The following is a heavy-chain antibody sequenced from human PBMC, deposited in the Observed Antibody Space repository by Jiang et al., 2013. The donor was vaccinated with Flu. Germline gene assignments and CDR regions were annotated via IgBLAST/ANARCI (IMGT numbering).Heavy chain of an antibody. V-gene: IGHV4-39*01. CDR1: GGSISSSSYY. Sequence: LLKPSETLSLTCTVSGGSISSSSYYWGWIRQPPGKGLEWIGSIYYSGSTYYNPSLKSRVTISVDTSKNQFSLKLSSVTAADTAVYYCARRIFGVEKHAFDIWGQGTMVTVSS. J-gene: IGHJ3*02. D-gene: IGHD3-3*01. CDR2: IYYSGST. CDR3: ARRIFGVEKHAFDI.